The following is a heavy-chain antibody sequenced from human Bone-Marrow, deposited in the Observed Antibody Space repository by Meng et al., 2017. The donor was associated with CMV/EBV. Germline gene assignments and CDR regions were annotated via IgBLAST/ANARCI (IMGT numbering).Heavy chain of an antibody. Sequence: GGSMRLSCAASRFTFSSSWMSWVRQAPGEGLEWVANIKQDGSEKYYVDSVKGRLTISRDNAKNSLYLQMNSLRAEDTAVYYSARGVTWRYYDYVWGSYRPTNYYFDYWGQGTLVTVSS. CDR2: IKQDGSEK. CDR3: ARGVTWRYYDYVWGSYRPTNYYFDY. J-gene: IGHJ4*02. V-gene: IGHV3-7*01. D-gene: IGHD3-16*02. CDR1: RFTFSSSW.